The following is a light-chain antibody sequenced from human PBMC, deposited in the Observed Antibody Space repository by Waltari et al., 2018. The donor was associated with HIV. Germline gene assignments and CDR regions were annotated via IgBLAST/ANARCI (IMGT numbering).Light chain of an antibody. CDR2: GAS. CDR1: QSVSSRS. V-gene: IGKV3-20*01. Sequence: EIVLTQSPGTLSLSPGERATLSCRASQSVSSRSLAWYQQRPGQAPRLLISGASSRATGIPERFSGSGSGTEFSLTISRLEPEDFAVYYCQQYATSPRTVGQGTKVEIK. J-gene: IGKJ1*01. CDR3: QQYATSPRT.